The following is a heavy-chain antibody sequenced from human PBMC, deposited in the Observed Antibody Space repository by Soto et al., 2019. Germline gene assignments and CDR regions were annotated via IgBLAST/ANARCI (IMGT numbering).Heavy chain of an antibody. Sequence: QVQLVQSGAEMMKPGAPVKVSCKASGYTFTDYDINWVRQAPGQGLEWMGWMKPNTGNTSYAHNFQGGLVMTRDTSISTPFMELRSLRSEDTALYYCARGKLASLTDFWGQGTLVTVSS. V-gene: IGHV1-8*01. J-gene: IGHJ4*02. CDR1: GYTFTDYD. D-gene: IGHD3-9*01. CDR3: ARGKLASLTDF. CDR2: MKPNTGNT.